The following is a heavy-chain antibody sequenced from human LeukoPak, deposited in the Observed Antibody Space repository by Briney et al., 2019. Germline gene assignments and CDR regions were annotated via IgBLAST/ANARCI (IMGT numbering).Heavy chain of an antibody. CDR2: IVVGSGNT. J-gene: IGHJ4*02. CDR1: GFTFTSSA. Sequence: SAKVSCKASGFTFTSSAMQWVRQARGQRLEWIGWIVVGSGNTNYAQKFRERVTITRDMSTSTGYMELSSLRSEDTAVYYCAADPDSRGWYGGGDYWGQGTLVTVSS. CDR3: AADPDSRGWYGGGDY. D-gene: IGHD6-19*01. V-gene: IGHV1-58*02.